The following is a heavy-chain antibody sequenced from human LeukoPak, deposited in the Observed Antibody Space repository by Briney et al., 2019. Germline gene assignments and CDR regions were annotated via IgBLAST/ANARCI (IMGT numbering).Heavy chain of an antibody. CDR2: VQPTGNT. CDR3: ASHYSASGFDVFDV. CDR1: YGHNNNGSYY. Sequence: SQTLSLTCTASYGHNNNGSYYWSWIRQPAGKGLEWVGRVQPTGNTMYNPSLKSRVTISVDPSKNQFSLRLTSVTAADTALYYCASHYSASGFDVFDVWGHGTLVTVSS. V-gene: IGHV4-61*02. J-gene: IGHJ3*01. D-gene: IGHD3-10*01.